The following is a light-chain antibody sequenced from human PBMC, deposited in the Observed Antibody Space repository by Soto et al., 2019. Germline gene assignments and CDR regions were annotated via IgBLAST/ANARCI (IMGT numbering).Light chain of an antibody. CDR1: QSISTY. CDR3: HQSFTTLWT. CDR2: AAS. V-gene: IGKV1-39*01. Sequence: DIQMTQSPSSLSASVGDRVTITCRASQSISTYLNWYQQKPGKAPKLLIYAASILQSGVPSRFSGSGPGTDFILTITSLQPEDFATYYCHQSFTTLWTFGQGTKVDIK. J-gene: IGKJ1*01.